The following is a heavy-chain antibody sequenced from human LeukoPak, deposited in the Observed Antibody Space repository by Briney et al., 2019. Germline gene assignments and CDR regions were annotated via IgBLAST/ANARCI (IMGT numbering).Heavy chain of an antibody. CDR2: MNQDGSGK. D-gene: IGHD3-16*01. Sequence: PGGSLRLSCAASGFTFSDNYMTWVRQAPGKGLEWVANMNQDGSGKYYVDSAKGRFAISRDNAKNSLYLQMNNLRAEDTAVYYCARDNDRKDDSWGQGTLVTVSS. V-gene: IGHV3-7*01. CDR1: GFTFSDNY. CDR3: ARDNDRKDDS. J-gene: IGHJ5*02.